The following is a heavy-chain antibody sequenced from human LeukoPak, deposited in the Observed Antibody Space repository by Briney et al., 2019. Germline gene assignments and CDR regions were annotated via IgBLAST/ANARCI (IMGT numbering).Heavy chain of an antibody. Sequence: SQTLSLTCTVSGVSITSGTYYWTWIRQPAGKGLEWIGRIYSTGRVNYNPSLKSRVTISVDTSKNQFSLKLSSVTAADTAVYYCARCGSYSDYYYYMDVWGKGTTVTVSS. CDR1: GVSITSGTYY. CDR2: IYSTGRV. J-gene: IGHJ6*03. CDR3: ARCGSYSDYYYYMDV. V-gene: IGHV4-61*02. D-gene: IGHD1-26*01.